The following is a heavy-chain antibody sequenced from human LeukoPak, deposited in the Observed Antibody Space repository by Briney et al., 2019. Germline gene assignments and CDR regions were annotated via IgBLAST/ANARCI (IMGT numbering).Heavy chain of an antibody. V-gene: IGHV4-34*01. CDR2: INDSGST. CDR3: ARSFSTYCSSTSCPSTFDY. J-gene: IGHJ4*02. D-gene: IGHD2-2*01. CDR1: GGSFSGYY. Sequence: SETLSLTCAVYGGSFSGYYWSWIRQPPGKGLEWIGEINDSGSTNYNPSLKSRVTISVDTSKNRFSLKLSSVTAADTAVYYCARSFSTYCSSTSCPSTFDYWGQRTLVTVPS.